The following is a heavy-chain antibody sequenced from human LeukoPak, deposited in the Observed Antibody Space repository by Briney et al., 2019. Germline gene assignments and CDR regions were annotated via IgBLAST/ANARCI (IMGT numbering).Heavy chain of an antibody. CDR1: GYTFTSYA. CDR3: ARIGAGGELPLPFDY. CDR2: INTGYGNT. D-gene: IGHD1-26*01. J-gene: IGHJ4*02. Sequence: GASVKVSCKASGYTFTSYAVHWVRQAPGQRLEWMGWINTGYGNTKYSQKFQGRVTITRDTSASTAYMELSSLRSEDTAVYYCARIGAGGELPLPFDYWGQGTLVTVSS. V-gene: IGHV1-3*04.